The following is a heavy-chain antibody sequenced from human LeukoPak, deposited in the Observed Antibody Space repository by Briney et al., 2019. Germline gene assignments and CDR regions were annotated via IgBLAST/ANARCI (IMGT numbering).Heavy chain of an antibody. D-gene: IGHD6-6*01. CDR3: ARVQSLEYSSSSQPY. CDR1: GFTFSSYS. Sequence: TGGSLRLSCAASGFTFSSYSMNWVRQAPGKGLEWVSSISSSSSYIYYADSVKGRFTISRDNAKNSLYLQMNSLRSEDTAVYYCARVQSLEYSSSSQPYWGQGTLVTVSS. V-gene: IGHV3-21*04. CDR2: ISSSSSYI. J-gene: IGHJ4*02.